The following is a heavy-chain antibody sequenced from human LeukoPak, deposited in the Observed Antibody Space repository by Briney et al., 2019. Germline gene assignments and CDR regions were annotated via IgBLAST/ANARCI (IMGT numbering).Heavy chain of an antibody. Sequence: PSETLSLTCTVSGGSISSYYWSWTRQPPGKGLEWIGYIYYSGSTNCNPSLKSRVTISVDTSKNQFSLKLSSVTAADTAVYYCARDDGTAIDYWGQGTLVTVSS. CDR2: IYYSGST. J-gene: IGHJ4*02. D-gene: IGHD5-18*01. CDR3: ARDDGTAIDY. CDR1: GGSISSYY. V-gene: IGHV4-59*01.